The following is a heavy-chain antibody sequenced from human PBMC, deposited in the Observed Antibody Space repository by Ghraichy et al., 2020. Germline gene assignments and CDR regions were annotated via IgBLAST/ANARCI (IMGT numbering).Heavy chain of an antibody. Sequence: SETLSLTCTVSGGSISSSSYYWGWIRQPPGKGLEWIGSIYYSGSTYYNPSLKSRVTISVDTSKNQFSLKLSSVTAADTAVYYCARHPLSGDYVWGSYRYVIAFDIWGQGTMVTVSS. V-gene: IGHV4-39*01. CDR1: GGSISSSSYY. CDR2: IYYSGST. D-gene: IGHD3-16*02. CDR3: ARHPLSGDYVWGSYRYVIAFDI. J-gene: IGHJ3*02.